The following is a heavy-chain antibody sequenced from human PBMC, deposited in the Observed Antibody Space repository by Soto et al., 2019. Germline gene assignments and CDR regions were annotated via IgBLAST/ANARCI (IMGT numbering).Heavy chain of an antibody. CDR1: GGSISSGDYY. CDR2: IYYSGST. CDR3: ARKRYSYGQTPLSYYGMDV. D-gene: IGHD5-18*01. Sequence: PSETLSLTCTVSGGSISSGDYYWSWIRQPPGKGLEWIGYIYYSGSTYYNPSLKSRVTISVDTSKNQFSLKLSSVTAADTAVYYCARKRYSYGQTPLSYYGMDVWGQGTTVTVSS. V-gene: IGHV4-30-4*01. J-gene: IGHJ6*02.